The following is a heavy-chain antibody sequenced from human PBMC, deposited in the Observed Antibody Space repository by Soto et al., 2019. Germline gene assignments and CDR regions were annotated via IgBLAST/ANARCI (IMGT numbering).Heavy chain of an antibody. CDR3: ATAGSYRFDY. CDR1: GFTFSSSW. CDR2: INADGSVT. Sequence: GGSLRLSCTASGFTFSSSWIHWGRQAPGKGLEWVSRINADGSVTNYADSVKGRFTVSRDNAKNTLYLQMNSLRAEDTAVYFCATAGSYRFDYWGQGTLVTVSS. V-gene: IGHV3-74*01. J-gene: IGHJ4*02. D-gene: IGHD3-10*01.